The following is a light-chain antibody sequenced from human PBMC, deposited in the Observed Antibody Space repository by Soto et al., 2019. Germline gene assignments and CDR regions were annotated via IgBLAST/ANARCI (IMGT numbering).Light chain of an antibody. CDR1: QSVSSN. CDR3: QQYADWPPLT. V-gene: IGKV3-15*01. Sequence: EIVMTQSPATLSVSPGDRATLSCRASQSVSSNLAWYQQKPGQAPRLVIYGASTRATAIPARFSGSGSGTEFTLTISSLQSEDFAVDYCQQYADWPPLTFGGGTKVEIK. J-gene: IGKJ4*01. CDR2: GAS.